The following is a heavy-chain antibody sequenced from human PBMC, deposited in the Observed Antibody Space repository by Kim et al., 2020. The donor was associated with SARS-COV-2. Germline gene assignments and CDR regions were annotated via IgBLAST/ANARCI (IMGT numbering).Heavy chain of an antibody. V-gene: IGHV4-34*01. Sequence: SETLSLTCAVYGGSFSGYYWSWIRQPPGKGLEWMGEINHSGSTNYNPSLKSRVTISVDTSKNQFPLKRSSVTAAETSVYYCARGPGVLRYLGYWGQGNLVTVSS. D-gene: IGHD3-9*01. CDR3: ARGPGVLRYLGY. J-gene: IGHJ4*02. CDR1: GGSFSGYY. CDR2: INHSGST.